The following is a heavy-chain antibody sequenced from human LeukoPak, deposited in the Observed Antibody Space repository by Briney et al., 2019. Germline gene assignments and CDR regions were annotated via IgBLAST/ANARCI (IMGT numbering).Heavy chain of an antibody. D-gene: IGHD3-16*01. Sequence: SETLSLTCTVSGGSISSYYWSWIRRPPGKGLEWIGYIYYSGSTNYNPSLKSRVTISVDTSKNQFSLKLSSVTAADTAVYYCASSVSGGELDYWGQGTLVTVSS. V-gene: IGHV4-59*01. CDR3: ASSVSGGELDY. CDR2: IYYSGST. J-gene: IGHJ4*02. CDR1: GGSISSYY.